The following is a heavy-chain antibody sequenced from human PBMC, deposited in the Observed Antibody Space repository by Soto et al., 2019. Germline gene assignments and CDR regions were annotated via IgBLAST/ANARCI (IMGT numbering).Heavy chain of an antibody. CDR1: GFSLSTSGVG. D-gene: IGHD2-15*01. CDR2: IYWDDDK. Sequence: QITLKESGPTLVKPTQTLTLTCTFSGFSLSTSGVGVGWIRQPPGKALEWLALIYWDDDKRYSPSLKSRLTITKDTSKNQVVLTMTNMDPVDTAPYCCAHTPTCGGGSCYLHCYFDLWGRGTLVTVSS. V-gene: IGHV2-5*02. J-gene: IGHJ2*01. CDR3: AHTPTCGGGSCYLHCYFDL.